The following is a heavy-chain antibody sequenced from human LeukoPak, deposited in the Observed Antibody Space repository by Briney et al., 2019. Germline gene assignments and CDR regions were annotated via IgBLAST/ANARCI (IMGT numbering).Heavy chain of an antibody. D-gene: IGHD3-10*01. CDR3: ARVPSYYYGSGSRRWFDY. CDR1: GGSFSGYY. CDR2: INHSGST. V-gene: IGHV4-34*01. Sequence: SETLSLTCAVYGGSFSGYYWSWIRQPPGKGLEWIGEINHSGSTNYNPSLKSRVTISVDTSKNQFSLKLSSVTAADTAVYYCARVPSYYYGSGSRRWFDYWGQGTLVTVSS. J-gene: IGHJ4*02.